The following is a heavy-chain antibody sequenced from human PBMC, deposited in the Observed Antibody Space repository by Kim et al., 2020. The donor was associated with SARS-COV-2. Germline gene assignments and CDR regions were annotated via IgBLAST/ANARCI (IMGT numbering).Heavy chain of an antibody. V-gene: IGHV1-3*01. J-gene: IGHJ4*02. Sequence: FQGRVTITRDTSASTAYMELSSLRSEDTAVYYCAKGRYCSSTSCSIAFDYWGQGTLVTVSS. D-gene: IGHD2-2*01. CDR3: AKGRYCSSTSCSIAFDY.